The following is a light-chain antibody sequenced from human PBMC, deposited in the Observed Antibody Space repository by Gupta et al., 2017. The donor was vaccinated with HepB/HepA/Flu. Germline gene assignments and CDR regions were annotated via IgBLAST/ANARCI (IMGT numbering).Light chain of an antibody. CDR3: LQYNDWPRT. CDR2: GAS. Sequence: EIVMMQSPATLSVSPGERATLSCRASQSVSSKLAWYQQKPGQGPRLLIYGASTRATGIPARFSASGSGTEFTLTISSLQSEDFALYYCLQYNDWPRTFGQGTKVEIK. J-gene: IGKJ1*01. V-gene: IGKV3-15*01. CDR1: QSVSSK.